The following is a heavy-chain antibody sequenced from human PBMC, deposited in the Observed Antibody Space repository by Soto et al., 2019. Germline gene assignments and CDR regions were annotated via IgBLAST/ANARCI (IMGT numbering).Heavy chain of an antibody. CDR3: ARDQLYYNDISGRPLNAFDV. J-gene: IGHJ3*01. Sequence: GGSLRLSCAASGFTFSNFGMHWVRQAPGTGLEWVASFSYDGISKYYAYSVKGRFTFSSDNAKNSLFLQLNSLRAEDTSVYYCARDQLYYNDISGRPLNAFDVWGQGTMVTVSS. CDR2: FSYDGISK. D-gene: IGHD3-22*01. CDR1: GFTFSNFG. V-gene: IGHV3-30*03.